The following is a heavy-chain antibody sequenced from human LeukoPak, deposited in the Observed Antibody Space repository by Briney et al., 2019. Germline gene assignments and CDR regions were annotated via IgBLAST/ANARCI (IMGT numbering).Heavy chain of an antibody. J-gene: IGHJ4*02. Sequence: ASVKVSCKASGYSFTSYGISWVLQAPGQGLEWMGWISTYNGNTNYAQKLQGRVTMATDTSTTTAYMELRSLTSDDTAGYYCARPHSSGWYLGLWLWGQGTLVTVSS. CDR1: GYSFTSYG. CDR3: ARPHSSGWYLGLWL. CDR2: ISTYNGNT. D-gene: IGHD6-19*01. V-gene: IGHV1-18*01.